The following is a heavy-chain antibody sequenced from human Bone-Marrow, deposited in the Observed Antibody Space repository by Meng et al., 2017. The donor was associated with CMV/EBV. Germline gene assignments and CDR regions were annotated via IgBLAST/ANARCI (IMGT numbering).Heavy chain of an antibody. V-gene: IGHV3-21*04. D-gene: IGHD2/OR15-2a*01. Sequence: GESLKISCAASGFTFSSYSMNWVRQAPGKGLVWVSSISSSGSCICYADSVKGRFTISRDNAKNSLYLQMNSLRAEDTALYYCATCSQGSFSGCGMDLWGQGTMVTVSS. CDR3: ATCSQGSFSGCGMDL. CDR2: ISSSGSCI. CDR1: GFTFSSYS. J-gene: IGHJ6*02.